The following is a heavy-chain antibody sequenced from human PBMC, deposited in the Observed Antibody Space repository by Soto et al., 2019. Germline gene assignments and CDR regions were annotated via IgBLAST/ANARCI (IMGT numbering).Heavy chain of an antibody. D-gene: IGHD5-18*01. CDR1: GGSIETFY. V-gene: IGHV4-59*01. Sequence: PSETLSLTCTVSGGSIETFYWSWIRQPPRKGLEWIGYISNSGSTSYNPSLESRVTVSVDTSKNQFSLKLNSVTAADTAAYYCDRSDTTMVPNFDYWGQGALVTVSS. J-gene: IGHJ4*02. CDR3: DRSDTTMVPNFDY. CDR2: ISNSGST.